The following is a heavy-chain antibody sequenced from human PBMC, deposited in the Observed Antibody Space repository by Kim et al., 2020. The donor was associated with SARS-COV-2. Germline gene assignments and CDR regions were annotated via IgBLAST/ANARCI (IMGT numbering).Heavy chain of an antibody. CDR2: IYYSGST. D-gene: IGHD3-10*01. V-gene: IGHV4-59*01. CDR3: ARVSSGPPYYYGSGSYHRGTSLLDP. Sequence: SETLSLTCTVSGGSISSYYWSWIRQPPGKGLEWIGYIYYSGSTNYNPSLKSRVTISVDTSKNHFSLKLSSVTAADTAEYYCARVSSGPPYYYGSGSYHRGTSLLDPWGEGTLVTVSP. J-gene: IGHJ5*02. CDR1: GGSISSYY.